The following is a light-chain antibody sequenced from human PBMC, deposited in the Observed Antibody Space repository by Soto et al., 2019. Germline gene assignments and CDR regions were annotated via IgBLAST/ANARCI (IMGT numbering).Light chain of an antibody. CDR3: TSYTRSATPYI. V-gene: IGLV2-14*01. J-gene: IGLJ1*01. CDR2: EVT. Sequence: QSALTQPASVSGSPGQSITISCTGTSGDVGGHNYVSWYQQPPGKAPKLIIYEVTNRPSGVSNRFSGSKSGNTASLTISGLQAEDEADYYCTSYTRSATPYIYGSGTKVTVL. CDR1: SGDVGGHNY.